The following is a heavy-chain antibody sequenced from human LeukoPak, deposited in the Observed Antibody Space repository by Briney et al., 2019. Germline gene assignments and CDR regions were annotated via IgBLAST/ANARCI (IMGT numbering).Heavy chain of an antibody. CDR1: GFTFSSYA. D-gene: IGHD6-19*01. Sequence: PGGSLRLSCAASGFTFSSYAMHWVRQAPGKGLEWVAVISYDGSNKYYADSVKGRFTISRDNSKNTLYLQTNSLRAEDTAVYYCASLSGWLIGAFDIWGQGTMVTVSS. CDR2: ISYDGSNK. V-gene: IGHV3-30-3*01. CDR3: ASLSGWLIGAFDI. J-gene: IGHJ3*02.